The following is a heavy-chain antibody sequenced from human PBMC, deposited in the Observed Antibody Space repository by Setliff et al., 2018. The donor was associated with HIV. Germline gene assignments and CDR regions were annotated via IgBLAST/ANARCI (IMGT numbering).Heavy chain of an antibody. D-gene: IGHD2-15*01. CDR1: GYFIGSGFY. CDR2: INLHGNT. V-gene: IGHV4-38-2*02. CDR3: ARDQGWQLDQ. Sequence: SETLSLTCAVSGYFIGSGFYWGWVRQAPGKGLEWIGSINLHGNTYYSPSLQSRITLSIDTSINQFSLKLMSVTVADTAVYYCARDQGWQLDQWGQGALVTVYS. J-gene: IGHJ5*02.